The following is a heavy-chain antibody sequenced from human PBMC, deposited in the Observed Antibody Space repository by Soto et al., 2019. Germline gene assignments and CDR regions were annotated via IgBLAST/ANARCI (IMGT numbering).Heavy chain of an antibody. V-gene: IGHV1-69*13. Sequence: ASVKVSCKASGGTLSSYAISWVRQAPGQGLEWMGGIIPIFGTANYAQKFQGRVTITADESTSTAYMELSSLRSEDTAVYYCARKGYCSGGSCLSFDPWGQGTLVTVSS. D-gene: IGHD2-15*01. CDR1: GGTLSSYA. CDR3: ARKGYCSGGSCLSFDP. CDR2: IIPIFGTA. J-gene: IGHJ5*02.